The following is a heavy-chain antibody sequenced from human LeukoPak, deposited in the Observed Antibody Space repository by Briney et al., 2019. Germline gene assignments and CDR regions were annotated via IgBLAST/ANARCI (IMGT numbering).Heavy chain of an antibody. D-gene: IGHD3-3*01. CDR2: IYPGDSDT. J-gene: IGHJ3*02. CDR3: ARYPIYDFWSGLDAFDI. CDR1: GYSFTSYW. V-gene: IGHV5-51*01. Sequence: GESLKISCKGSGYSFTSYWIGWVRQMPGKGLEWMGIIYPGDSDTRYSPSFQGQVTISADKSISTAYLQWSSLKASDTAMYYCARYPIYDFWSGLDAFDIWGQGTMVTVSS.